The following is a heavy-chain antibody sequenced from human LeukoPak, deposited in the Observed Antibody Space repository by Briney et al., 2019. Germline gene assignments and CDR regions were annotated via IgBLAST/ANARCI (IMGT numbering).Heavy chain of an antibody. CDR1: SFTFCIYP. Sequence: GGPQSLSCSASSFTFCIYPIHWLRQAPGKELQGVAVVSFEGSHTFYADSVKGRFTISRDNSKNMLFLQMGSLRADDTAFYYCVGDRFTETYFDSFDVWGQGALVTASS. D-gene: IGHD4-17*01. V-gene: IGHV3-30*04. CDR3: VGDRFTETYFDSFDV. J-gene: IGHJ3*01. CDR2: VSFEGSHT.